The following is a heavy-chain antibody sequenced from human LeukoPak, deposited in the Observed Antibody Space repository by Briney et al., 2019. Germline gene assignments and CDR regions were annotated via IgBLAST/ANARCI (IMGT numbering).Heavy chain of an antibody. CDR3: AKAEYDFWSGSFDS. CDR1: GFTFTNTW. Sequence: PGGSLRLSCAASGFTFTNTWMSWVRQVPGKGLEWVGRIRSKTDGGTTDYVAPVKGRFTISRDDSKNTLYLQMNSLRAEDTAVYYCAKAEYDFWSGSFDSWGQGTLVTVSS. D-gene: IGHD3-3*01. V-gene: IGHV3-15*01. J-gene: IGHJ4*02. CDR2: IRSKTDGGTT.